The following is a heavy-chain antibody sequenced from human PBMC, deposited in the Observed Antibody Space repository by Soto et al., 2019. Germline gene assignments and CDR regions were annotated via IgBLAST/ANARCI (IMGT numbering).Heavy chain of an antibody. J-gene: IGHJ4*02. CDR2: INSAGSST. Sequence: EVQLVESGGGVVQPGGSLRLSCAASGFSFNTWMHWVRQAPGKGLVWLSRINSAGSSTTYADSVEGRFFVSRDNAKNTLYLQINSLTADDTAVYYCTRGASGYGNFDYWGQGVLLTVS. D-gene: IGHD5-12*01. CDR3: TRGASGYGNFDY. CDR1: GFSFNTW. V-gene: IGHV3-74*01.